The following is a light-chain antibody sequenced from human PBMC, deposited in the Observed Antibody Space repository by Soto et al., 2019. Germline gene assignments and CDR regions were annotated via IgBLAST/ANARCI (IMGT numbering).Light chain of an antibody. Sequence: DIVIPQTPLSLSATSGKPAPISCKSIQSLLHSDGRPYLYWYLQKPGQPPQLLIYEVSNRFSGVPDRFSGSGSGTDFTLKISRVEAEDVGVYYCMQSLQLPITFGQGTRLETK. V-gene: IGKV2D-29*01. CDR1: QSLLHSDGRPY. CDR2: EVS. J-gene: IGKJ5*01. CDR3: MQSLQLPIT.